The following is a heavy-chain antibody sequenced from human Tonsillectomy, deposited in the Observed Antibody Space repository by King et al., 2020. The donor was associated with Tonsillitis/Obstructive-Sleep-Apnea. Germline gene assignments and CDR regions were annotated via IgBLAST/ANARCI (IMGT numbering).Heavy chain of an antibody. CDR2: IRSKAYGGTT. D-gene: IGHD4-17*01. CDR1: GFTFGDYA. J-gene: IGHJ6*03. Sequence: QLVQSGGGLVKPGRSLRLSCTASGFTFGDYAMSWFRQAPGKGLEWVGVIRSKAYGGTTEYAASVKGRFTISRDDSKSIAYLQMNSLKTEDTAVYYCTREYDDYGDVYYYYMDVWGKGTTVTVSS. CDR3: TREYDDYGDVYYYYMDV. V-gene: IGHV3-49*05.